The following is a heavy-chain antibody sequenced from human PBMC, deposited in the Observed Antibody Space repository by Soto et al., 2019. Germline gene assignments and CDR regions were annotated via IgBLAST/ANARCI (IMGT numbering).Heavy chain of an antibody. Sequence: QVQLVQSGAEVKKPGSSVKVSCKASGGSFSHYTIAWVRQAPGQGLEWMGRIIPILGVAHYAQSFQGRVTITADISTYTAYMELTSLRSEDTAVYYCARDGNTGYDYAFNIWGQGTMVTVSS. CDR1: GGSFSHYT. D-gene: IGHD5-12*01. CDR3: ARDGNTGYDYAFNI. CDR2: IIPILGVA. V-gene: IGHV1-69*08. J-gene: IGHJ3*02.